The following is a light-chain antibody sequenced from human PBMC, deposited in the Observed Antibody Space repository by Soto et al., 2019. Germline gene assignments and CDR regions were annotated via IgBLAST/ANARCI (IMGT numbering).Light chain of an antibody. Sequence: QSALTQPRSVSGSPGQSVTISCTGTSSDVGGYDFVSWYQQYPGKVPKLIIYDVTQRPSGVPYRFFASKSDNTASLTISGLQAEDEADYYCCSYAGSYTLFGGGTKLTVL. CDR3: CSYAGSYTL. CDR2: DVT. J-gene: IGLJ2*01. V-gene: IGLV2-11*01. CDR1: SSDVGGYDF.